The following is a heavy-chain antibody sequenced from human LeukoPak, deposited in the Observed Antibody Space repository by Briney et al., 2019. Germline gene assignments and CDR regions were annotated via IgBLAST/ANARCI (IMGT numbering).Heavy chain of an antibody. CDR2: IYNRGST. Sequence: TSETLSLTCTVSGGSISSYYWSWIRQPPRKGLEWIGYIYNRGSTNYNPSLKSRVTISVDTSKNQFSLKLSSVTAADTAVYYCAREGNYDILTGLDAFDIWGQGTMVTVSS. J-gene: IGHJ3*02. V-gene: IGHV4-59*01. CDR1: GGSISSYY. CDR3: AREGNYDILTGLDAFDI. D-gene: IGHD3-9*01.